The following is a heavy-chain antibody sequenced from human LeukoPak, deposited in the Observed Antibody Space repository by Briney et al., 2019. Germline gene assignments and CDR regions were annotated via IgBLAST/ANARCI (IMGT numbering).Heavy chain of an antibody. J-gene: IGHJ4*02. Sequence: SETLSLTCAVYGGSFSGYYWSWIRQPPGKGLEWIGEINHSGSTNYNPSLKSRVTISVDTSKNQFSLKLSSVTAADTAVYYCARVYYDFWSGYHDYWGQGTLVTVSS. V-gene: IGHV4-34*01. CDR1: GGSFSGYY. CDR2: INHSGST. D-gene: IGHD3-3*01. CDR3: ARVYYDFWSGYHDY.